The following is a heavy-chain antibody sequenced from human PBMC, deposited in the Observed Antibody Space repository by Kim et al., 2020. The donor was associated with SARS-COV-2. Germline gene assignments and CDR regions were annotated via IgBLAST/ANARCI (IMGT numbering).Heavy chain of an antibody. CDR1: GFTFISYW. CDR2: IKQDGSEK. V-gene: IGHV3-7*01. J-gene: IGHJ4*02. Sequence: GGSLRLSCAASGFTFISYWMTWVRQAPGKGLEWVANIKQDGSEKYYVDSVKGRFTISRDNAKNSLYLQMNSLRAEDTAMYYCARLGSSSWHFDYWRQGTLVSVST. CDR3: ARLGSSSWHFDY. D-gene: IGHD6-13*01.